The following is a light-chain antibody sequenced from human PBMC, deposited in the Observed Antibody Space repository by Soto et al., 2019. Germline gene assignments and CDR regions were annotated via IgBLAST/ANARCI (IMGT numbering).Light chain of an antibody. V-gene: IGLV2-8*01. CDR2: EVN. J-gene: IGLJ2*01. Sequence: QSALTQPPSASGSPGQSGTISFTGTSSDVGGYNYVSWYQHHPGKAPKLMIYEVNKRPSGVSDRFSGSKSGNTASLTDSGLQAEDGADSYRSSYAGSNSLGVFGGGTQLTVL. CDR1: SSDVGGYNY. CDR3: SSYAGSNSLGV.